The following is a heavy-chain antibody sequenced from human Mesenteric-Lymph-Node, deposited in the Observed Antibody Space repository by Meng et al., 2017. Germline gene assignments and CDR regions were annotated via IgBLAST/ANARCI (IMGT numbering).Heavy chain of an antibody. CDR2: IQHGGYT. V-gene: IGHV4-4*02. CDR1: DGSFNSGTW. J-gene: IGHJ4*02. D-gene: IGHD1-7*01. Sequence: SETLSLTCAVSDGSFNSGTWWSWVRQPPGRGLEWIGEIQHGGYTAYNPSLKSRVTMSIDKSKNQFYLELSFVTAANTAVYYCGRAGNYRPGDHWGQGSRVTGSS. CDR3: GRAGNYRPGDH.